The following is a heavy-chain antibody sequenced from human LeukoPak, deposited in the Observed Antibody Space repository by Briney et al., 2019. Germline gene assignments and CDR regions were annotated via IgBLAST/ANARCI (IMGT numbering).Heavy chain of an antibody. J-gene: IGHJ5*02. Sequence: GGSLRLSCAASGFTFSDYYMSWIRQAPGKGLEWVSYISSSGSTIYYADSVKGRFTISRDNAKNSPYLQMNSLRAEDTAVYYCARDSTMVRGVTNWFDPWGQGTLVTVSS. CDR1: GFTFSDYY. V-gene: IGHV3-11*01. D-gene: IGHD3-10*01. CDR3: ARDSTMVRGVTNWFDP. CDR2: ISSSGSTI.